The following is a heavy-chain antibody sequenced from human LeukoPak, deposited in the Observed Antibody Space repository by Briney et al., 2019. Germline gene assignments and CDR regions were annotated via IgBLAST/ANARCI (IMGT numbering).Heavy chain of an antibody. V-gene: IGHV3-30*02. J-gene: IGHJ6*02. CDR3: AKEESSGYYYYYYGMDV. Sequence: GGSLRLSCAASGFTFSSYGMHWVRQAPGKGLEWVAVIWYDGSNKYYADSVKGRFTISRDNSKNTLYLQMNSLRAEDTAVYYCAKEESSGYYYYYYGMDVWGQGTTVTVSS. CDR1: GFTFSSYG. CDR2: IWYDGSNK. D-gene: IGHD3-22*01.